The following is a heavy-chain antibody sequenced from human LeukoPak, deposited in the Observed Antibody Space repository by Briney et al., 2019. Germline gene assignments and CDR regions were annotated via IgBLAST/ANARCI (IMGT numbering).Heavy chain of an antibody. J-gene: IGHJ3*02. Sequence: PSETLSLTCTVSGGSISSYYWSWIRQPPGKGLEWIGYIYYSGSTNYNPSLKSRVTISVDTSKNQFSLKLSSVTAADTAVYYCARDNYDILTGPERKLGALDIWGQGTMVTVSS. CDR3: ARDNYDILTGPERKLGALDI. CDR2: IYYSGST. D-gene: IGHD3-9*01. V-gene: IGHV4-59*01. CDR1: GGSISSYY.